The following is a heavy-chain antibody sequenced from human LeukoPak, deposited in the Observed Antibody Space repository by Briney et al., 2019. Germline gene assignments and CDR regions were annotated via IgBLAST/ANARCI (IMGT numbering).Heavy chain of an antibody. J-gene: IGHJ4*02. V-gene: IGHV3-33*05. CDR2: ISYDGSNK. D-gene: IGHD6-13*01. CDR1: GFIFSSYG. Sequence: PGGSLRLSCAASGFIFSSYGMHWVRQAPGKGLEWVAVISYDGSNKYYADSVKGRFTISRDNSKNTLYLQMNSLRAEDTAVYYCARGGSSWYPDYWGQGTLVTVSS. CDR3: ARGGSSWYPDY.